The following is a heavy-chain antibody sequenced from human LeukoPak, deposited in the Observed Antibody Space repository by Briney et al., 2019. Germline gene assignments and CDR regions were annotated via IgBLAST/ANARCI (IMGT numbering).Heavy chain of an antibody. CDR2: MNPNSGNT. CDR3: ARGRGYCSSTSCYSYYYYYMDV. D-gene: IGHD2-2*01. Sequence: ASVKVSCKASGYTFTSYDINWVRQAAGRGLEWMGWMNPNSGNTGYAQKFQGRVTITRNTSISTAYMELSSLRSEDTAVYYCARGRGYCSSTSCYSYYYYYMDVWGKGTTVTVSS. V-gene: IGHV1-8*03. J-gene: IGHJ6*03. CDR1: GYTFTSYD.